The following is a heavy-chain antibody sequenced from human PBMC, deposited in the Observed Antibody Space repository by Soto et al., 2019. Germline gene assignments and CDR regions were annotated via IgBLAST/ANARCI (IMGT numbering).Heavy chain of an antibody. CDR3: ARHVDSSSYFDY. CDR1: GDSINSSDYY. J-gene: IGHJ4*02. Sequence: KLSATLSLTCSFSGDSINSSDYYWGWIRQPPGKGLEWIGSISYSGTTYYNPSLKSRVTISVDTSKTQFSLRLTSVTAPDTALYYCARHVDSSSYFDYWGQGTPVTVSS. D-gene: IGHD6-13*01. V-gene: IGHV4-39*01. CDR2: ISYSGTT.